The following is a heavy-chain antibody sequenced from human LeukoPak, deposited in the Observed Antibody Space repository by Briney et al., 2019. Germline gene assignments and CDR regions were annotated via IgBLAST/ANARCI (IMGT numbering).Heavy chain of an antibody. J-gene: IGHJ4*02. CDR3: ARTDSSSWSFDY. V-gene: IGHV4-61*02. D-gene: IGHD6-13*01. CDR2: LYTSGNT. CDR1: GASISSGNYY. Sequence: YPSQTLSLTCTVSGASISSGNYYWSWIRQPAGKGLEWIGRLYTSGNTNYNPSLKSRVTISVDTSKNQFSLKLSSVTAADTAVYYCARTDSSSWSFDYWGQGTLVTVSS.